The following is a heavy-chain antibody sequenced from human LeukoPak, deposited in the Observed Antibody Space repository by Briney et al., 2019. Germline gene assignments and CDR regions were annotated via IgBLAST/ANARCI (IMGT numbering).Heavy chain of an antibody. Sequence: PGGSLRLSCVASGFIFGSYWMSWVRQAPGKGLEWVANIKQDGSENYYMDSVKGRFTISRDNAQNSLYLQMNSLRAEDTAVYYCARLLGGPSSGWYARDYWGQGTLVTVSS. D-gene: IGHD6-19*01. V-gene: IGHV3-7*01. CDR1: GFIFGSYW. CDR2: IKQDGSEN. J-gene: IGHJ4*02. CDR3: ARLLGGPSSGWYARDY.